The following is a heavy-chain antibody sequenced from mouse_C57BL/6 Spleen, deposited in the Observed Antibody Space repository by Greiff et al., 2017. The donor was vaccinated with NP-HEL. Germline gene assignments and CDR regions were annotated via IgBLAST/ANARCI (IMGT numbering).Heavy chain of an antibody. CDR3: ARLGDYLYAMDY. V-gene: IGHV7-3*01. CDR2: IRNKANGYTT. CDR1: GFTFTDYY. Sequence: EVKLMESGGGLVQPGGSLSLSCAASGFTFTDYYMSWVRQPPGKALEWLGFIRNKANGYTTEYSASVKGRFTISRDNSQSILYLQMNALRAEDSATYYCARLGDYLYAMDYWGQGTSVTVSS. J-gene: IGHJ4*01. D-gene: IGHD2-4*01.